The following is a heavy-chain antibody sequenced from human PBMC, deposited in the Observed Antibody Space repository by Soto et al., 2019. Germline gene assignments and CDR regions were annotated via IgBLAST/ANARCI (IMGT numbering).Heavy chain of an antibody. CDR2: IYGDNDK. J-gene: IGHJ4*02. CDR1: GFSLSNSGVG. Sequence: QITLKESGPSPVKPTQTLTVTCTFFGFSLSNSGVGVAWIRQPPGKALEWLALIYGDNDKRYSPSLKTRLTXTXXXSXXQVVLTMTNMDPVDTATYYCAHCTLHDYGDYDPGTSHVFDSWGQGTLVTVSS. D-gene: IGHD4-17*01. CDR3: AHCTLHDYGDYDPGTSHVFDS. V-gene: IGHV2-5*02.